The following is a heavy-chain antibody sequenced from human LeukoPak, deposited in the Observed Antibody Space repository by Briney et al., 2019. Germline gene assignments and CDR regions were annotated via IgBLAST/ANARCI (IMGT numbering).Heavy chain of an antibody. V-gene: IGHV1-18*01. D-gene: IGHD3-22*01. Sequence: ASVKVSCKASGYTFTSYGISWVRQAPGQGLEWMGWISAYNGNTNYAQKLQGRVTMTTDTSTSTAYMELRSLRSDDPAVYYCARVLWNPSGYSSEPEKRFDCWGQGTLVTVSS. CDR3: ARVLWNPSGYSSEPEKRFDC. CDR1: GYTFTSYG. J-gene: IGHJ4*02. CDR2: ISAYNGNT.